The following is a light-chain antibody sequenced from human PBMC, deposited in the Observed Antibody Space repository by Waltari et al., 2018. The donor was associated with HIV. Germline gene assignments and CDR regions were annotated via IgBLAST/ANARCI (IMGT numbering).Light chain of an antibody. CDR3: ASHAGSKDV. J-gene: IGLJ2*01. CDR2: DVT. Sequence: QSALTQPPSASGSPGQSVTISCTGTSSDVGAYNYVSWFQQHPGKAPKLMNYDVTNRPSGVPYRFSGSKSGNTSSLTVSVLQAEDEADYYSASHAGSKDVFGGGTRLTVL. CDR1: SSDVGAYNY. V-gene: IGLV2-8*01.